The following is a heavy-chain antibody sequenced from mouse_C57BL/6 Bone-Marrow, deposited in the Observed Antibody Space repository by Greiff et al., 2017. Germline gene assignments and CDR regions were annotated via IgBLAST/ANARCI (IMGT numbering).Heavy chain of an antibody. J-gene: IGHJ4*01. V-gene: IGHV5-12*01. CDR1: GFTFSDYY. Sequence: EVQLVESGGGLVQPGGSLKLSCAASGFTFSDYYMYWVRQTPEKRLEWVAYISNGGGSTYYPDTVKGRFTISRDNAKNTLYLQMSRLKSEDTAMYYCARQGFITTVVALYYYAMDYWGQGTSVTVSS. D-gene: IGHD1-1*01. CDR2: ISNGGGST. CDR3: ARQGFITTVVALYYYAMDY.